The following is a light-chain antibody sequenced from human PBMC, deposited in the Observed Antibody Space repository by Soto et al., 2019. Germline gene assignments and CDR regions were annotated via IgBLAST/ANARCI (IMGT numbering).Light chain of an antibody. CDR2: ATS. V-gene: IGKV1-39*01. Sequence: DIQMTQSPSSLSASVGDRVTITCRASQSIRNYLNWYQQGPGKAPKLLIYATSTLQSGVPARFSGSGSGTDFTLTISSLQPEDFATYFCQQSYGATSSVTFGPGTKVELK. CDR3: QQSYGATSSVT. CDR1: QSIRNY. J-gene: IGKJ1*01.